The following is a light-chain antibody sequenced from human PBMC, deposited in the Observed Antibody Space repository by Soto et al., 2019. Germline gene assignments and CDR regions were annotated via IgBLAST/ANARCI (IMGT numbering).Light chain of an antibody. CDR3: QQYNNWPYT. V-gene: IGKV3-15*01. Sequence: PGERATLSCRASQSVGSNLAWYQQRPGQPPRLLIYDASTRATDIPARFSGGGSGTEFTLTISSLQSEDFAVYYCQQYNNWPYTFGQGTKLQIK. CDR1: QSVGSN. J-gene: IGKJ2*01. CDR2: DAS.